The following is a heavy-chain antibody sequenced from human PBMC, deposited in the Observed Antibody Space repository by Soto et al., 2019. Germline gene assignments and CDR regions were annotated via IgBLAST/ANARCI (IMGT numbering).Heavy chain of an antibody. CDR2: ISYRGDST. CDR3: VGLGYCSTTSCLA. V-gene: IGHV3-23*01. D-gene: IGHD2-2*01. Sequence: EVQLLESGGGLVQPGGSLRLSCVASGFTSSTYAMSWVRQAPGKGLEWVSTISYRGDSTYYADSVKGRFTISRDSSRNMLSLQMVSLRAEDTATYYCVGLGYCSTTSCLAWGQGTLVAVSS. CDR1: GFTSSTYA. J-gene: IGHJ5*02.